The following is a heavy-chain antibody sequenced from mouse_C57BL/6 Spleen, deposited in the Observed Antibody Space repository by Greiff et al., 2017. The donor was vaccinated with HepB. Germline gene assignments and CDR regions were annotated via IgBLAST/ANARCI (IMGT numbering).Heavy chain of an antibody. Sequence: EVQLQQSGPGLVKPSQSLSLTCSLTGYSITSSYYWNWIRQFPGNKLEWMGYISYDGSNNYNPSLKNRISITRDTSKNQFFLKLNSVTTEDTATYYCARWFGNFHFDYWGQGTTLTVSS. CDR1: GYSITSSYY. CDR3: ARWFGNFHFDY. V-gene: IGHV3-6*01. CDR2: ISYDGSN. D-gene: IGHD2-1*01. J-gene: IGHJ2*01.